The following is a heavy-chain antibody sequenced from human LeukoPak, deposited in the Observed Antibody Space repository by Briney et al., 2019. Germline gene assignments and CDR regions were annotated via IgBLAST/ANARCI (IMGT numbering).Heavy chain of an antibody. D-gene: IGHD6-13*01. CDR2: ISPSGDTT. CDR1: GFFFRNYA. J-gene: IGHJ4*02. Sequence: GGSLRLSCVVSGFFFRNYAMSWVRQAPGKGLEWVSSISPSGDTTHYADSMRGRFTISRDNSKNTLYLQMNSLRAEDTAVYYCANELPGIAAAGRSPLDYWGQGTLVTVSS. CDR3: ANELPGIAAAGRSPLDY. V-gene: IGHV3-23*01.